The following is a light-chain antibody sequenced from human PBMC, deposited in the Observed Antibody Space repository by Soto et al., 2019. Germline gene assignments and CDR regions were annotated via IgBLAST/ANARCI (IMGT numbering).Light chain of an antibody. CDR1: SSDIGAYNF. CDR2: DVN. J-gene: IGLJ2*01. CDR3: TSWTXSTTMI. V-gene: IGLV2-14*03. Sequence: QSMLTQPASVSGSPGQSITISCTGTSSDIGAYNFVSWYQQHPGKAPKLMLYDVNIRPSGVSNRFSGSKSGNTASLTISGLQAEDEADYYCTSWTXSTTMIFGGGTKVTVL.